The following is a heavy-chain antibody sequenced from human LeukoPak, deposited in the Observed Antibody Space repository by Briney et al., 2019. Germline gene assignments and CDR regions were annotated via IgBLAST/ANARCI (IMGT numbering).Heavy chain of an antibody. D-gene: IGHD6-6*01. V-gene: IGHV1-24*01. J-gene: IGHJ4*02. Sequence: GASVKVSCKVSGYTLTELSMHWVRQAPGKGLEWMGTFDPEDGETIYAQKFQGRITMTEDTSTSTAYMELRSLRSDDTAVYYCARGRAYSSSSKAFFDYWGQGTLVTVSS. CDR2: FDPEDGET. CDR3: ARGRAYSSSSKAFFDY. CDR1: GYTLTELS.